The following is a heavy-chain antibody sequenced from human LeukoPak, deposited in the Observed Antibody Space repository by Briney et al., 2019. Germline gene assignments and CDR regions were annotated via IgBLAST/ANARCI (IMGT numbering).Heavy chain of an antibody. D-gene: IGHD5-18*01. V-gene: IGHV3-23*01. CDR3: AKGLYTHGHGSASDY. Sequence: PGGSLRLSCAASGFTFSSYAMSWVRQAPGKGLEWVSAISGSGGSTYYADSVKGRFTISRDNSKNTLFVQMNSLRAEDTALYFCAKGLYTHGHGSASDYWGQGTLVTVSS. J-gene: IGHJ4*02. CDR1: GFTFSSYA. CDR2: ISGSGGST.